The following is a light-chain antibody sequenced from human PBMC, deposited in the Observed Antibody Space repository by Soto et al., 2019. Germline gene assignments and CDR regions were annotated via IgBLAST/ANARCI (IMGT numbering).Light chain of an antibody. CDR2: AAS. CDR1: QGSGNY. V-gene: IGKV1-27*01. Sequence: DNQVTQSPSSLSASVGDRVTITCRAGQGSGNYLAWYQQQSGKFPRLLIYAASTLQPGVPSRFSGSASGTAFTLSISSLQPEDVATYYCQRYDSAPRTFGQGTKVEI. J-gene: IGKJ1*01. CDR3: QRYDSAPRT.